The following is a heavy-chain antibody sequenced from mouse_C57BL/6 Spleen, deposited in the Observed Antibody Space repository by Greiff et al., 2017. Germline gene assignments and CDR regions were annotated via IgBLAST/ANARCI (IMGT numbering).Heavy chain of an antibody. Sequence: EVQLQQSGPELVKPGASVKMSCKASGYTFTDYNMHWVKQSHGKSLEWIGYINPNNGGTSYNQKFKGKATLTVNKSSSTAYMELRSLTSEDSAVYYCARGSNYEAWFAYWGQGTLVTVSA. D-gene: IGHD2-5*01. CDR2: INPNNGGT. CDR1: GYTFTDYN. CDR3: ARGSNYEAWFAY. J-gene: IGHJ3*01. V-gene: IGHV1-22*01.